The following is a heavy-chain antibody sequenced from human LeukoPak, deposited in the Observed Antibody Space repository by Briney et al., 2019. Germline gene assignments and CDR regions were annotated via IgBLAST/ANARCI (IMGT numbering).Heavy chain of an antibody. D-gene: IGHD6-13*01. CDR3: TTLGTSSGTFYYYYYYMDV. CDR2: IKSKTDDGTT. CDR1: GFTFSSYE. Sequence: GGSLRLSCAASGFTFSSYEMNWVRQAPGKGLERVGRIKSKTDDGTTDYAAPVKGRFTISRDDSKNTLYLQMNSLKTEDTAVYYCTTLGTSSGTFYYYYYYMDVWGKGTTVTISS. J-gene: IGHJ6*03. V-gene: IGHV3-15*01.